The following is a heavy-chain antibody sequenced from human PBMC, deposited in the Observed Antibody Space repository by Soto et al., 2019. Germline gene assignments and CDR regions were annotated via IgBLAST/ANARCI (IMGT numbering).Heavy chain of an antibody. CDR3: ARSQGGSSSLDIYYYYYYGMDV. CDR2: IMPIFGTA. D-gene: IGHD2-15*01. CDR1: GGTFSSYA. V-gene: IGHV1-69*01. Sequence: QVQLVQSGAEVKKPGSSVKVSCKAPGGTFSSYAISWVRQAPGRGLEWMAGIMPIFGTAKYAQKFHGRVTITADESTSTGYMELSSLRSEDTAVYYCARSQGGSSSLDIYYYYYYGMDVWGQGTTVTVSS. J-gene: IGHJ6*02.